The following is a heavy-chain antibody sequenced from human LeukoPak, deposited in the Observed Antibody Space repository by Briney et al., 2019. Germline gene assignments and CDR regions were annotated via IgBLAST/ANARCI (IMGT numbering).Heavy chain of an antibody. CDR2: IWYDGSNK. CDR1: GFTFSSYG. V-gene: IGHV3-33*01. Sequence: GGSLRLSCAASGFTFSSYGMHWVRQAPGKGLDWVAVIWYDGSNKYYADSVKGRFTISRDNSKNTLYLQMNSLRAEDTAVYYCAREAAGVAYYFDYWGQGTLVTVSS. D-gene: IGHD1-14*01. J-gene: IGHJ4*02. CDR3: AREAAGVAYYFDY.